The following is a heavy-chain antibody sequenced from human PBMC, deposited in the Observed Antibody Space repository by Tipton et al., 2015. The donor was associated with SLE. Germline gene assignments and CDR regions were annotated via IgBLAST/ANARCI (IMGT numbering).Heavy chain of an antibody. CDR3: ARGGNYYDSSGYYEDY. D-gene: IGHD3-22*01. CDR1: GGSISSGGYY. CDR2: IYYSGST. Sequence: TLSLTCTVSGGSISSGGYYWSWIRQHPGKGLEWIGYIYYSGSTYSNPSLTSRVTISVDTSKNQFSLKLSSVTAADTAVYYCARGGNYYDSSGYYEDYWGQGTLVTVSS. J-gene: IGHJ4*02. V-gene: IGHV4-31*03.